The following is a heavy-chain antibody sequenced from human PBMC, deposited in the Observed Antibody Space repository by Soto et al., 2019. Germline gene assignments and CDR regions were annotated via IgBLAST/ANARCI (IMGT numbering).Heavy chain of an antibody. D-gene: IGHD2-21*02. CDR2: INPNSGGT. CDR1: GYTFTGYY. J-gene: IGHJ6*02. V-gene: IGHV1-2*04. Sequence: ASVKVSCKASGYTFTGYYMHWVRQAPGQGLEWMGWINPNSGGTNYAQKFQGWVTMTRDTSISTAYMELSRLRSDDTAVYYCARDCGATRGGDGYEQNYGMDVWGQGTTVTVSS. CDR3: ARDCGATRGGDGYEQNYGMDV.